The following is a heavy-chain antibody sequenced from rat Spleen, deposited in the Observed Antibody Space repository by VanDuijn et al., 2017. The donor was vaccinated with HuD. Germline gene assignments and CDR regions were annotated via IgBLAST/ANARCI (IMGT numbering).Heavy chain of an antibody. CDR1: GFSITSNY. CDR3: ARTVYTTGYYYVPFAY. Sequence: EVQLQESGPGLVKPSQSLSLTCSVTGFSITSNYWGWIRKFPGNKMEWMGYISYSGSTGYNPSLKSRISITRDRSRNQFFLQLNSVTTEDTATYFCARTVYTTGYYYVPFAYWGQGTLVTVSS. J-gene: IGHJ3*01. CDR2: ISYSGST. V-gene: IGHV3-1*01. D-gene: IGHD1-6*01.